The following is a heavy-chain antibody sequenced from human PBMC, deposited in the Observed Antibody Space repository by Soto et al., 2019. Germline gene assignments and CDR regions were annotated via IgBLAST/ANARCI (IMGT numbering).Heavy chain of an antibody. CDR2: MNPNSGNT. CDR1: GHTLTELS. CDR3: ARGGGSSGWYYYYGMDV. D-gene: IGHD6-19*01. Sequence: GASVKVSCKISGHTLTELSFHWVRQAPGKGLEWMGWMNPNSGNTGYAQKFQGRVTMTRNTSISTAYMELSSLRSEDTAVYYCARGGGSSGWYYYYGMDVWG. J-gene: IGHJ6*02. V-gene: IGHV1-8*01.